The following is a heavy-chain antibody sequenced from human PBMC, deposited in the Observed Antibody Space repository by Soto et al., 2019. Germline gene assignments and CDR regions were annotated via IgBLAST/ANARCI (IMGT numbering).Heavy chain of an antibody. CDR1: GFVFRNLT. D-gene: IGHD3-10*01. Sequence: DVQLLESGGGVVQPGGSLRLSCAASGFVFRNLTMNWVRQAPGTGLEYVAIISFNGGVIFDADSVRGRFTISRDNAKNILYLDMTNLRPEESGVYYCAKIMIQGVLVDALDVWGRGTTVTVS. CDR3: AKIMIQGVLVDALDV. J-gene: IGHJ6*02. CDR2: ISFNGGVI. V-gene: IGHV3-23*01.